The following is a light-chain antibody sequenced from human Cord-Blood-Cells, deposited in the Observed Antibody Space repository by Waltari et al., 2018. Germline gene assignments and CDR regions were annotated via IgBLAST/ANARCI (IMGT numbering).Light chain of an antibody. CDR2: WSS. Sequence: DIVMTQSPDSLAVSLGEGATINCQSSQSVLYSSNNKNYLAWYQQKPGQPPKLIIYWSSTRESGVPGRVSGRGSGTDFTLAVSSLQAEDVAVYYCQQYYSTPLTFGGGTKVEIK. J-gene: IGKJ4*01. CDR3: QQYYSTPLT. V-gene: IGKV4-1*01. CDR1: QSVLYSSNNKNY.